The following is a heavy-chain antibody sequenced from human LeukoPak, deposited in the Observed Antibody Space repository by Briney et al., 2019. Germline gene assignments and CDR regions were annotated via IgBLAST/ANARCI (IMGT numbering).Heavy chain of an antibody. D-gene: IGHD2-2*01. CDR1: GFTFRPYS. V-gene: IGHV3-21*01. CDR3: ARDPGVPAAPLDY. CDR2: ISSSSSYI. J-gene: IGHJ4*02. Sequence: GGSLRLSCAASGFTFRPYSMNWVRQAPGKGLEWVAYISSSSSYIYYADSVKGRFIISRDNAKNSLSLQMNSLRAEDTAIYYCARDPGVPAAPLDYWGQGTLVAVSS.